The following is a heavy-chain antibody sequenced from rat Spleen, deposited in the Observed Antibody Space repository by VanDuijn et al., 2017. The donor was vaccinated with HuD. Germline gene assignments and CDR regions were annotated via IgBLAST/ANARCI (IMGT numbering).Heavy chain of an antibody. V-gene: IGHV3-1*01. Sequence: EVQLQESGPGLVKPSQSLSLTCSVTGYSITSNYWVWIRKFPGNKMEWIGHISYSGSTRYNPPLKSRISITRDTSKNQFFLQLNSVTTEDTATYYCVRWSIAAHVMDAWGQGASVTVSS. CDR3: VRWSIAAHVMDA. D-gene: IGHD1-2*01. J-gene: IGHJ4*01. CDR1: GYSITSNY. CDR2: ISYSGST.